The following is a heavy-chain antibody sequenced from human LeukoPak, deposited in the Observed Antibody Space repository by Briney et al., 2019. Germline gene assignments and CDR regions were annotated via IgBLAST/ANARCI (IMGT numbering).Heavy chain of an antibody. Sequence: GGSLRLSCAASGFTFSSYSMNWVRQAPGKGLEWVSYISGSSSYIYYADSVKGRFTISRDNAKNSLYLQMNSLRAEDTAMYYCARGLWFGELGFDYWGQGTLVTISS. V-gene: IGHV3-21*05. CDR3: ARGLWFGELGFDY. J-gene: IGHJ4*02. CDR2: ISGSSSYI. D-gene: IGHD3-10*01. CDR1: GFTFSSYS.